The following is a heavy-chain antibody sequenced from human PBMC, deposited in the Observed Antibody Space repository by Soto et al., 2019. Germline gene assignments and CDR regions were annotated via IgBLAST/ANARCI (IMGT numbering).Heavy chain of an antibody. CDR3: ARGRVGTAYFDY. V-gene: IGHV3-48*02. CDR2: ITSSSSSTI. CDR1: GFTFTSNS. J-gene: IGHJ4*02. D-gene: IGHD2-21*02. Sequence: GGSLRLSCAASGFTFTSNSMNWGRQAPGKGLEWISYITSSSSSTIYYADSVKGRFTISRDNAKNSLYLQMNSLRDDDTAVYYCARGRVGTAYFDYWGQGALVTSPQ.